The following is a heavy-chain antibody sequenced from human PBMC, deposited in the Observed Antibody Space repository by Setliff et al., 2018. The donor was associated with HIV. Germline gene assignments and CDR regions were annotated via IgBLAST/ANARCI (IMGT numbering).Heavy chain of an antibody. Sequence: PSETLSLTCTVSGDSITRGSYYWSWIRQPAGKGLEWIGHIYTSGKTHYSPSLKSRITISADTSKNRLSLNLSSVTAADTAVYYCARAAYSGTYLWEPATDLWGRGTLVTVSS. CDR2: IYTSGKT. D-gene: IGHD1-26*01. CDR1: GDSITRGSYY. CDR3: ARAAYSGTYLWEPATDL. V-gene: IGHV4-61*09. J-gene: IGHJ2*01.